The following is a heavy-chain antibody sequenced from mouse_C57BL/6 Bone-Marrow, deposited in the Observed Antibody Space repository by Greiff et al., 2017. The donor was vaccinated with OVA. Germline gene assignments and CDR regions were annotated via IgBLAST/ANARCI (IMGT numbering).Heavy chain of an antibody. CDR3: AGERTTVPSFDY. D-gene: IGHD1-1*01. J-gene: IGHJ2*01. Sequence: QVQLQQPGAELVKPGASVKMSCKASGYTFTSYWITWVKQRPGQGLEWIGDIYPGSGSTNYNEKFKSKATLTVDTSSSTAYMQLSSLTSEDSAVYYCAGERTTVPSFDYWGQGTTLTVSS. CDR2: IYPGSGST. V-gene: IGHV1-55*01. CDR1: GYTFTSYW.